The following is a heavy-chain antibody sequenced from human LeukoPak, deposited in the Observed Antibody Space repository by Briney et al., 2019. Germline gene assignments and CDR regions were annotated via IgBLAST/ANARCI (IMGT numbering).Heavy chain of an antibody. J-gene: IGHJ4*02. CDR2: INSDGSST. CDR1: GFTFRSHW. D-gene: IGHD3-22*01. V-gene: IGHV3-74*01. CDR3: ARGPHKDNSGYYGNDY. Sequence: PGGSLRLSCAASGFTFRSHWMHWVRQVPGEGLVWFSRINSDGSSTNYADSVKGRFTISRDNAKNTMYLQMNSLRAEDTAVYYCARGPHKDNSGYYGNDYWGQGTLVTVSS.